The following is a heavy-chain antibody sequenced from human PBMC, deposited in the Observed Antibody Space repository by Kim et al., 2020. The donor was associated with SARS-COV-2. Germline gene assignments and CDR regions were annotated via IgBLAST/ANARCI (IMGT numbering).Heavy chain of an antibody. CDR3: ARELYSSLGY. V-gene: IGHV3-7*03. D-gene: IGHD2-8*01. CDR2: EN. Sequence: ENHYLDSVKGRFTISRGNAKNSLYLQMNSLSVEDTGVYYCARELYSSLGYWGQGTLVIVSS. J-gene: IGHJ4*03.